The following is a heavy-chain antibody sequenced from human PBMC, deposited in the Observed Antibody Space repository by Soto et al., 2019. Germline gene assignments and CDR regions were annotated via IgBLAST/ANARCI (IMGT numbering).Heavy chain of an antibody. CDR1: GFTFNTYA. V-gene: IGHV3-23*04. CDR3: AKELPLGSTVDLGT. CDR2: ISGSGSSP. J-gene: IGHJ5*02. Sequence: EVQLVESGGDFVQPGGSLRLSCAASGFTFNTYAMSWVRQAPGKGLEWVSSISGSGSSPFYADALKGRFAISRDNSKNRLFLTMNSLRMEDTAIYDCAKELPLGSTVDLGTWGQGTLVTVAS. D-gene: IGHD1-26*01.